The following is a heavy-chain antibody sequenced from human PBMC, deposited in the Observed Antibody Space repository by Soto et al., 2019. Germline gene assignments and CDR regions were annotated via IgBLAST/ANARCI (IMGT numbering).Heavy chain of an antibody. CDR3: ARGYCSGGNCYSGMDV. J-gene: IGHJ6*02. Sequence: SVKVSCKASGGTFSTHAIIWVRQAPGHGLEWMGGIIPISGTTYYTQKFQGRVTITADEPTSTAFTELSSLKSEDTAVFYCARGYCSGGNCYSGMDVWGQGTMVTVSS. CDR2: IIPISGTT. CDR1: GGTFSTHA. D-gene: IGHD2-15*01. V-gene: IGHV1-69*13.